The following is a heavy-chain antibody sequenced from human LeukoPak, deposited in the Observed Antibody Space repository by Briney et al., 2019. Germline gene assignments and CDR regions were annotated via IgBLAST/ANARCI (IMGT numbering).Heavy chain of an antibody. J-gene: IGHJ6*02. CDR3: AKDITEGYYGMDV. D-gene: IGHD1-14*01. CDR2: ISWNSGSI. Sequence: GRSLRLSCAASGFTFDDYAMHWVQQAPGKGLEWVSGISWNSGSIGYADSVKGRFTISRDNAKNSLYLQMNSLRAEDTALYYCAKDITEGYYGMDVWGQGTTVTVSS. V-gene: IGHV3-9*01. CDR1: GFTFDDYA.